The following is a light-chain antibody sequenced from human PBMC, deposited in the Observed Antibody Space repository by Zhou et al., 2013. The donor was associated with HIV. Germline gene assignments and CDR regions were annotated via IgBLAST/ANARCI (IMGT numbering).Light chain of an antibody. J-gene: IGKJ4*01. Sequence: EIVMTQSPGTLSLSPGERATLSCRASQSVSSNYLAWYQQKPGQAPRLLIYDASSRATGIPDRFSGGGSGTDFTLTISRLEPEDFAVYYCQQYGSSPLTFGGGTKVEIK. CDR3: QQYGSSPLT. CDR1: QSVSSNY. V-gene: IGKV3-20*01. CDR2: DAS.